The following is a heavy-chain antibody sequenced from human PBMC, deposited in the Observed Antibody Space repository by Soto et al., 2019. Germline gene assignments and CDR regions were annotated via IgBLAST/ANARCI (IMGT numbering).Heavy chain of an antibody. D-gene: IGHD2-15*01. CDR3: ASGESVCSLWGCPYYYYGMDV. Sequence: PSETLSLTCTVSGGFISSYYWSWIRQPPGKGLEWIGYIYYSGSTNYNPSLKSRVTISVDTSKNQFSLKLSSVTAADTAVYYCASGESVCSLWGCPYYYYGMDVWGQGTTVTVSS. V-gene: IGHV4-59*01. CDR2: IYYSGST. CDR1: GGFISSYY. J-gene: IGHJ6*02.